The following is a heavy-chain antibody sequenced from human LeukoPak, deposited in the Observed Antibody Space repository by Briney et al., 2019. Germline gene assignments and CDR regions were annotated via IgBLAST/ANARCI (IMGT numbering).Heavy chain of an antibody. Sequence: GASVKVSCKASGYTFTSYGISWVRQAPGQGLEWMGWISAYNGNTNYAQKLQGRVTMTTDTSTSTAYMELRSLRSDDTAVYYCARVSSGDSSGYYAGYFDYWGQGTLVTVSS. CDR2: ISAYNGNT. V-gene: IGHV1-18*01. CDR3: ARVSSGDSSGYYAGYFDY. D-gene: IGHD3-22*01. J-gene: IGHJ4*02. CDR1: GYTFTSYG.